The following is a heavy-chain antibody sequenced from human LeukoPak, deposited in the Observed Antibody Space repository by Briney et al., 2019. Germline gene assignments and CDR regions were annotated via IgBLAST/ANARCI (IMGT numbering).Heavy chain of an antibody. CDR2: MHHSGTT. J-gene: IGHJ6*03. Sequence: SETLSLTCTVSGDFINSNNYYWDWIRQPPGKGLDWIGTMHHSGTTFYNPSLKSRVTISVDTSKNQFSLKLSSVTAADTAVYYCARSYSNPPYYYYYYMDVWGKGTTVTVSS. CDR1: GDFINSNNYY. V-gene: IGHV4-39*07. CDR3: ARSYSNPPYYYYYYMDV. D-gene: IGHD3-10*01.